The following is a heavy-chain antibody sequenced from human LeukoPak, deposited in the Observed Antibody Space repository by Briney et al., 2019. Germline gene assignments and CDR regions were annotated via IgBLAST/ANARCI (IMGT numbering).Heavy chain of an antibody. V-gene: IGHV4-59*08. CDR2: IYYSGST. CDR3: ARTLVVTGTWYFDL. J-gene: IGHJ2*01. Sequence: SETLSLTCTVSGGSISSYYWSWIRQPPGKGLEWIGYIYYSGSTNYNPSLKSRVTISVDTSKNQFSLKLTSVTAADTAVYYCARTLVVTGTWYFDLWGRGTLVTVSS. CDR1: GGSISSYY. D-gene: IGHD2-21*02.